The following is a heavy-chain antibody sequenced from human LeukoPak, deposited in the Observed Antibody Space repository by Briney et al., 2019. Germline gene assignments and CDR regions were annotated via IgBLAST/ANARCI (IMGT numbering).Heavy chain of an antibody. CDR3: ARVVRGYYYYYMDV. Sequence: SSETLSLTCTVSGGSISSSSYYWGWIRQPPGKGLEWIGSIYYSGSTYYNPSLKSRVTISVDTSKNQFSLKLSSVTAADTAVYYCARVVRGYYYYYMDVWGKGTTVTVSS. CDR2: IYYSGST. J-gene: IGHJ6*03. CDR1: GGSISSSSYY. V-gene: IGHV4-39*07. D-gene: IGHD3-10*01.